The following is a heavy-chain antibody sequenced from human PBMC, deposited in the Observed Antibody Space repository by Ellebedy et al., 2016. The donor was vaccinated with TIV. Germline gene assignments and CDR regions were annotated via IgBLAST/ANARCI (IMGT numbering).Heavy chain of an antibody. CDR3: VRGHGDTLGCHWDDAFDV. J-gene: IGHJ3*01. CDR2: VKSKSSGGTT. D-gene: IGHD4-17*01. V-gene: IGHV3-15*01. CDR1: GFTFTNAW. Sequence: GESLKISCTASGFTFTNAWMTWVRQAPGKGLEWVGRVKSKSSGGTTDYAAALKGRFTVSRDDSKNMVYLQMNSLRTEDTAVYYCVRGHGDTLGCHWDDAFDVWGQGTLVTVSS.